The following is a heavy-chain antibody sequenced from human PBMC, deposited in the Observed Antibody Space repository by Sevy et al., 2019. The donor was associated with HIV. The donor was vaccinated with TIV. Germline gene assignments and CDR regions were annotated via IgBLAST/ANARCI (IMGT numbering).Heavy chain of an antibody. J-gene: IGHJ3*02. CDR1: GFTFSRYS. CDR2: ISSSSSTI. Sequence: GGSLRLSCAASGFTFSRYSMNWVRQAPGKGLEWVSYISSSSSTIYYADSVKGRFTISRDNAKNSLYLQMNSLRDEDTAVYYCARGLGYYYDSSGSKGAFDIWGQGTMVTVSS. CDR3: ARGLGYYYDSSGSKGAFDI. D-gene: IGHD3-22*01. V-gene: IGHV3-48*02.